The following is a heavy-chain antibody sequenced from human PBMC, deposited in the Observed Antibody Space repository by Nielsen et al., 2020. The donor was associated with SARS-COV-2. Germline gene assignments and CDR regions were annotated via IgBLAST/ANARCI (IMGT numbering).Heavy chain of an antibody. CDR3: ARGGYGDYSFDY. V-gene: IGHV3-11*06. CDR2: ISDTSSYR. D-gene: IGHD4-17*01. J-gene: IGHJ4*02. Sequence: GESLKISCAASGFTFSDYRMSWIRQAPGKGLEWVSYISDTSSYRNYADSVKGRFTISRDNTKNSLYLQMNSLRAEDTAVYYCARGGYGDYSFDYWGQGTLVTVSS. CDR1: GFTFSDYR.